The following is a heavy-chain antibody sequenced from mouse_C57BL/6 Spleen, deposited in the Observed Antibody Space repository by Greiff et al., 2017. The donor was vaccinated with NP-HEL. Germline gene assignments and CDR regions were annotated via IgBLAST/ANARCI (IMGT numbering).Heavy chain of an antibody. CDR3: ARSTMVTTWDYYAMDY. Sequence: QVQLQQPGAELVKPGASVKMSCKASGYTFTSYWITWVKQRPGQGLEWIGDIYPGSGSTNYNEKFKSKATLTVDTSSSTAYMQLSSLTSEDSAVHYCARSTMVTTWDYYAMDYWGQGTSVTVSS. J-gene: IGHJ4*01. D-gene: IGHD2-2*01. CDR2: IYPGSGST. V-gene: IGHV1-55*01. CDR1: GYTFTSYW.